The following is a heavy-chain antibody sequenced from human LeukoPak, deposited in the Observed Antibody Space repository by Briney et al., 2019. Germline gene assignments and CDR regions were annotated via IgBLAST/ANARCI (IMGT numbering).Heavy chain of an antibody. CDR3: ARDGRGYGSGDVFDI. CDR1: GFSFSNYA. CDR2: IYSGGST. J-gene: IGHJ3*02. Sequence: GGSLRLSCTASGFSFSNYAMNWVRQAPGKGLEWVSVIYSGGSTYYADSVKGRFTISRDNSKNTLYLQMNSLRAEDTAVYYCARDGRGYGSGDVFDIWGQGTMVTVSS. V-gene: IGHV3-66*01. D-gene: IGHD3-10*01.